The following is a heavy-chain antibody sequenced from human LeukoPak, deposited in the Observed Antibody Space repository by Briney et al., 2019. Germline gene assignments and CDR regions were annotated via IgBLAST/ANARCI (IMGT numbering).Heavy chain of an antibody. CDR1: GYSISRGYY. J-gene: IGHJ4*02. V-gene: IGHV4-38-2*01. CDR3: ARAGWIITSGIDY. D-gene: IGHD1-20*01. Sequence: SETLSLTCGASGYSISRGYYWAWIRQPPEKGLEWIGTIYHIGSTYYNPSLESRVTISVDTSKNEFSLNLNSVTAADTAVYYCARAGWIITSGIDYWGQGALVTVSS. CDR2: IYHIGST.